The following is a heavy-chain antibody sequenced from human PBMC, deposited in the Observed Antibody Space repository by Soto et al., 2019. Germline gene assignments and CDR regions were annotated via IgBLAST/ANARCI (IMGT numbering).Heavy chain of an antibody. D-gene: IGHD5-12*01. CDR3: AVGSVDIVPTGMKPFDP. CDR1: GGTFSNYA. CDR2: IIPIFGTA. V-gene: IGHV1-69*12. Sequence: QVQLVQSGAEVKKPGSSVKVSCKASGGTFSNYAISWVRQAPGQGLEWMGGIIPIFGTANYAQKFQGRVTLTADESTSKAYMELSSLRSEDTAIYYCAVGSVDIVPTGMKPFDPWGQGTLVTVSS. J-gene: IGHJ5*02.